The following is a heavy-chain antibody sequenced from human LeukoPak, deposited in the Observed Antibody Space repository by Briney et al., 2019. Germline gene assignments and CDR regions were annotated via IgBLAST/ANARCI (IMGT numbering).Heavy chain of an antibody. CDR1: GFSVSGYW. J-gene: IGHJ4*02. Sequence: GSLRLSCAVSGFSVSGYWMTWVRQAPGKGLEWVANIKHDGSEKNYVDSVKGGFTICRDNAENSSFLQMISLRVEDMAVYYCAREWQGGIAAAGTRIEGDYWGQGTLVAVSS. CDR3: AREWQGGIAAAGTRIEGDY. V-gene: IGHV3-7*01. CDR2: IKHDGSEK. D-gene: IGHD6-13*01.